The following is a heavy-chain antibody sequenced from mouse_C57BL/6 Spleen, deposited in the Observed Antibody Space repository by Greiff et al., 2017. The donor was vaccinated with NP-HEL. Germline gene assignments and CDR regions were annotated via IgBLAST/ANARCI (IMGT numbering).Heavy chain of an antibody. D-gene: IGHD2-3*01. CDR1: GYTFTSYW. CDR3: ASGSGYYEGWFAY. V-gene: IGHV1-69*01. CDR2: IDPSDSYT. J-gene: IGHJ3*01. Sequence: QVQLQQPGAELVMPGASVKLSCKASGYTFTSYWMHWVKQRPGQGLEWLGEIDPSDSYTNYNQKFTGKSTLTVDKSSSTAYMQLSSLTSEDSAVYYCASGSGYYEGWFAYGGQGTLVTVSA.